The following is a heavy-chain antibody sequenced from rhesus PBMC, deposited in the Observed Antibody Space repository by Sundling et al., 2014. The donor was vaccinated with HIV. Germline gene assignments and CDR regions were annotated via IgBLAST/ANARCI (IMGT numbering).Heavy chain of an antibody. Sequence: QVTLKESGPALVKPTQTLTLTCTFSGFSISTTKTGVGWIRQPPGKALEWLASIYWNDSKYYSTSLKSRLTISKDTSKDQVVLTMTNMDPVDTATYYCARDETRLFDVWGPGVLVTVSS. J-gene: IGHJ5-1*01. V-gene: IGHV2-95*01. D-gene: IGHD3-9*01. CDR1: GFSISTTKTG. CDR3: ARDETRLFDV. CDR2: IYWNDSK.